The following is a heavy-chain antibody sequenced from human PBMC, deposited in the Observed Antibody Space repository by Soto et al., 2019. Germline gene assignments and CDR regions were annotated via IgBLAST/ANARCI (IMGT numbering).Heavy chain of an antibody. Sequence: PSETLSLTCTVSGGSISSYYWSWIRQPPGKGLEWIGYIYYSGSTNYNPSLKSRVTISEDTSKNQFSLKLSSVTAADTAVYYCARDRTWDYYGMDVWGQGTTVTVSS. V-gene: IGHV4-59*01. D-gene: IGHD7-27*01. J-gene: IGHJ6*02. CDR3: ARDRTWDYYGMDV. CDR2: IYYSGST. CDR1: GGSISSYY.